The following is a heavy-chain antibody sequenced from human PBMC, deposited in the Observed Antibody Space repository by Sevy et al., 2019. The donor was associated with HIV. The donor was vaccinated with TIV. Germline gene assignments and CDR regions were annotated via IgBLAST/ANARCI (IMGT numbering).Heavy chain of an antibody. CDR3: VKDLMITFGGVIATDY. Sequence: GGSLRLSCSASGFTFSSYAMHWVRQAPGKGLEYVSAISSNGGSTYYADSVMGRFTISRDNSKNTLYLQMSSLRAEDTAVYYCVKDLMITFGGVIATDYWGQGTLVTVSS. CDR2: ISSNGGST. V-gene: IGHV3-64D*06. CDR1: GFTFSSYA. J-gene: IGHJ4*02. D-gene: IGHD3-16*02.